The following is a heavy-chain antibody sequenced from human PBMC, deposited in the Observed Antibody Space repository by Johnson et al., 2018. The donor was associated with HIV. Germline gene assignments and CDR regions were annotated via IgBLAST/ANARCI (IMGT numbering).Heavy chain of an antibody. Sequence: QVQLVESGGGLVKPGGSLRLSCAASGFTFSSYAMHWVRQAPGKGLEWVAVISYDGSNKYYADSVKGRFTISRDNSKNTLYLQMNSLRADDTAVYYCARDPSRSPGAFDIWGQGTMVTVSS. CDR1: GFTFSSYA. J-gene: IGHJ3*02. CDR3: ARDPSRSPGAFDI. V-gene: IGHV3-30*14. CDR2: ISYDGSNK.